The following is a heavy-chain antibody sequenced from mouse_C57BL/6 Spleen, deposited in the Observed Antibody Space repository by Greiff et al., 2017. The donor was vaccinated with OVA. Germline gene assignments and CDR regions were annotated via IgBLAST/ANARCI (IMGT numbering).Heavy chain of an antibody. J-gene: IGHJ1*03. CDR1: GFTFPDYY. Sequence: DVKLVESGGGLVQPGGSLSLSCAASGFTFPDYYMSWVRQPPGKALEWLGFIRNKANGYTTEYSASVKGRFTISRDNSQSILYLKMNALRAEDSATDYCARPAPYWYFDVWGTGTTVTVSS. CDR3: ARPAPYWYFDV. V-gene: IGHV7-3*01. CDR2: IRNKANGYTT.